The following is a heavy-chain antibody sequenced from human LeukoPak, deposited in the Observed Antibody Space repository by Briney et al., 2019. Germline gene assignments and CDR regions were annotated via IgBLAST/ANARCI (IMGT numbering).Heavy chain of an antibody. CDR1: GYTFTNYD. V-gene: IGHV1-8*01. D-gene: IGHD6-13*01. Sequence: ASVKVSCKASGYTFTNYDINWVRQATGQGLEWMGWRNPNSGRTGFAQKFRGRLTMTADTSISTAYMELSSLTSDDTAVYYCARGPVSTHGMDVWGQGTTVTVSS. J-gene: IGHJ6*02. CDR2: RNPNSGRT. CDR3: ARGPVSTHGMDV.